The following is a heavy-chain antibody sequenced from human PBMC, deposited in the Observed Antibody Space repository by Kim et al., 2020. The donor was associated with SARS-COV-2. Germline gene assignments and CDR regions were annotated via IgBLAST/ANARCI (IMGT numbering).Heavy chain of an antibody. CDR2: ISSSGSTI. Sequence: GGSLRLSCAASGFTFSSYEMNWVRQAPGKGLEWVSYISSSGSTIYYADSVKGRFTISRDNAKNSLYLQMNSLRAEDTAVYYCARVAGYSGYDFPLDYWGQGTLVTVSS. V-gene: IGHV3-48*03. CDR3: ARVAGYSGYDFPLDY. D-gene: IGHD5-12*01. J-gene: IGHJ4*02. CDR1: GFTFSSYE.